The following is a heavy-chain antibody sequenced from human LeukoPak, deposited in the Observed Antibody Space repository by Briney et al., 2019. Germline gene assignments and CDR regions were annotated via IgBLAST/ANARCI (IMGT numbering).Heavy chain of an antibody. CDR2: ISGSGGST. CDR1: GFTFSSYA. V-gene: IGHV3-23*01. J-gene: IGHJ4*02. Sequence: GGSLRLSCAASGFTFSSYAMSWVRQAPGKGLEWVSAISGSGGSTYYADSVKGQFTISRDNAQNSLYLQMNSLRAEDTAVYYCARDGGSAIPFDYWGQGTLVTVSS. CDR3: ARDGGSAIPFDY.